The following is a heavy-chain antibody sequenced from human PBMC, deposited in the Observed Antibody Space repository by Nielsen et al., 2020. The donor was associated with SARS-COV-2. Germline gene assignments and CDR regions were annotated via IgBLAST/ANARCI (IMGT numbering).Heavy chain of an antibody. CDR3: ARREMATMSIDY. CDR1: GGTFSSYA. J-gene: IGHJ4*02. Sequence: SVKVSCKASGGTFSSYAISWVRQAPGQGLEWMGRIIPILGTANYAQKFQGRVTITADESTSTAYMELSSLRSEDTAVYYCARREMATMSIDYWGQGTLVTVSS. V-gene: IGHV1-69*11. CDR2: IIPILGTA. D-gene: IGHD5-24*01.